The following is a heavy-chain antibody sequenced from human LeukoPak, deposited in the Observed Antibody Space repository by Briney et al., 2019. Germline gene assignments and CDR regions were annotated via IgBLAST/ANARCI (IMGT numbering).Heavy chain of an antibody. Sequence: GGSLRLSCAVSGFTFSHYAMSWVRQAAGTGLDWVGRLTDIGGATYYADSVKGRITISRDTSNSTLYLHISGVRAEDTAVYYCARGYSHNSGGWLDPWGQGTLVPVSS. CDR3: ARGYSHNSGGWLDP. CDR2: LTDIGGAT. D-gene: IGHD5-12*01. J-gene: IGHJ5*02. V-gene: IGHV3-23*01. CDR1: GFTFSHYA.